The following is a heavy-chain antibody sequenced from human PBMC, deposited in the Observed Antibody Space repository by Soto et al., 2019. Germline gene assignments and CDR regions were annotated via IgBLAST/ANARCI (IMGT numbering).Heavy chain of an antibody. CDR3: AKGIAAAGWRDGHDY. V-gene: IGHV3-23*01. CDR2: ISGSGGST. Sequence: EVQLLESGGGLVQPGWSLRLSCAASGFTFSSYAMSWVRQAPGKGLEWVSAISGSGGSTYYADSVKGRFTISRDNSKNTLYLQMNSLRAEDTAVYYCAKGIAAAGWRDGHDYWGQGTLVTVSS. J-gene: IGHJ4*02. D-gene: IGHD6-13*01. CDR1: GFTFSSYA.